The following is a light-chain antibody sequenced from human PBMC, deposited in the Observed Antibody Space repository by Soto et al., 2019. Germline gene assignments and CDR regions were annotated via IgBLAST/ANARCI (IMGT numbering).Light chain of an antibody. CDR3: QQYGASPLT. CDR2: RAS. V-gene: IGKV3-20*01. Sequence: ESVLTQSPGTLSLSPGDRAPLSCRASQSVSSDYVAWYQQKPGQTPNVLIYRASIRATGIPDRFSGSGSGTDFTRTISRLEPEDFAVYYCQQYGASPLTFGGGTKVEIK. J-gene: IGKJ4*01. CDR1: QSVSSDY.